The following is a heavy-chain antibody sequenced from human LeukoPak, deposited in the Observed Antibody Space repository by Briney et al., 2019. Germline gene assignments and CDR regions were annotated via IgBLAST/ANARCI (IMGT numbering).Heavy chain of an antibody. Sequence: GGSLRLSCAASGFTFSSYAMSWVRQAPGKGLEWVSAISGSGGSTYYADSVKGRFTISRDNSKNTLYLQMNSLRAEDTAVYYCAKMVYYYDSSGYYGDYWGQGTLVTVSS. V-gene: IGHV3-23*01. J-gene: IGHJ4*02. CDR3: AKMVYYYDSSGYYGDY. CDR1: GFTFSSYA. D-gene: IGHD3-22*01. CDR2: ISGSGGST.